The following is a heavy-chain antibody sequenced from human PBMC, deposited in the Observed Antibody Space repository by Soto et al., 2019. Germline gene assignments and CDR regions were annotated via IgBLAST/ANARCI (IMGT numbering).Heavy chain of an antibody. CDR2: IYYSGST. Sequence: SETLSLTCTVSGGSISSGDYYWSWIRQPPGKGLEWIGYIYYSGSTYYNPSLKSRVTISVDTSKNQFSLRPSSVTAADTAVYYCASTTDYYYYGMDVWGQGTTVTVSS. V-gene: IGHV4-30-4*01. J-gene: IGHJ6*02. D-gene: IGHD1-1*01. CDR1: GGSISSGDYY. CDR3: ASTTDYYYYGMDV.